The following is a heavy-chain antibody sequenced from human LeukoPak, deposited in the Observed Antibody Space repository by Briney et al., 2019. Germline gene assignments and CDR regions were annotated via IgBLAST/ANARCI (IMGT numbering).Heavy chain of an antibody. CDR3: ARGEDGSGTYYMGFDY. CDR1: GYTFIGYY. J-gene: IGHJ4*02. CDR2: INPNSGGT. V-gene: IGHV1-2*02. D-gene: IGHD3-10*01. Sequence: GASVKVSCKASGYTFIGYYIHWVREAPGHGLEFFGWINPNSGGTNYAQSFQDRIYMTRDTSISTAYMELNSLRSDDTAVYYCARGEDGSGTYYMGFDYWGQGTLVTVSS.